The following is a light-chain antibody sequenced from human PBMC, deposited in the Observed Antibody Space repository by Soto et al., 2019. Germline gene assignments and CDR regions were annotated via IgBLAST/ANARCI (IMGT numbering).Light chain of an antibody. V-gene: IGLV1-40*01. CDR3: QSYDSTLSARYV. J-gene: IGLJ1*01. Sequence: QSVLTQLPSVSGAPGRRVTISCTGSSSNIGAGYDVHWYQQRPGTAPKLLIFGNINRPSGVPGRFSGSKSGTSASLAITGLQAEDEGDYYCQSYDSTLSARYVFGTGTKVTV. CDR2: GNI. CDR1: SSNIGAGYD.